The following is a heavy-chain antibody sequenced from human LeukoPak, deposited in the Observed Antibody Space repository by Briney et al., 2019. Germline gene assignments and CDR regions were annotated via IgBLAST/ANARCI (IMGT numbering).Heavy chain of an antibody. CDR2: IIPILGIA. Sequence: ASVKVSCKASGGTFSSYAISWVRQAPGQGLEWMGRIIPILGIANYAQKFQGRVTITAEKSTSTAYMDLSSLRSEDTAVYYCARDFSWTGDYYYYGMDVWGQGTTVTVSS. J-gene: IGHJ6*02. D-gene: IGHD3/OR15-3a*01. CDR1: GGTFSSYA. CDR3: ARDFSWTGDYYYYGMDV. V-gene: IGHV1-69*04.